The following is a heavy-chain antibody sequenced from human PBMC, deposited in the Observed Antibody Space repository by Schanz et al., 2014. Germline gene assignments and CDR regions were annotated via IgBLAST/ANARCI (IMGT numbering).Heavy chain of an antibody. Sequence: QVQLVESGGGVVQPGRSLRLSCAASGFMFSSYGMHWVRQAPGKGLEWVGVISYDGSKKSYADSVKGRFTISRDNSKNTLYLQMNSLRAEDTAVYYCAKGRFGELSAFDIWGQGTMVTVSS. V-gene: IGHV3-30*18. J-gene: IGHJ3*02. D-gene: IGHD3-10*01. CDR3: AKGRFGELSAFDI. CDR2: ISYDGSKK. CDR1: GFMFSSYG.